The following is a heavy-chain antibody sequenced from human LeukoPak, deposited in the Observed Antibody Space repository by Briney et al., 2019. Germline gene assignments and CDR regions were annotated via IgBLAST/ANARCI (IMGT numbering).Heavy chain of an antibody. CDR2: ISYSGGTT. Sequence: GGSLRLSCASSGFTFTSYAVSWVRQAPGKGLEWVSTISYSGGTTYHTDSVKGRFTISRDISKNTVYLQMNGLKAEDTAVYYCAKDGVVRGLGPYYFDSWGQGSLVTVSS. J-gene: IGHJ4*02. V-gene: IGHV3-23*01. CDR1: GFTFTSYA. CDR3: AKDGVVRGLGPYYFDS. D-gene: IGHD3-10*01.